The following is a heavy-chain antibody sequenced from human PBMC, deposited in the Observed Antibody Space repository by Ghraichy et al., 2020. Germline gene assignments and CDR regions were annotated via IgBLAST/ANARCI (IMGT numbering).Heavy chain of an antibody. CDR3: ARRRPRGWFDP. CDR1: GGSFSGYY. J-gene: IGHJ5*02. Sequence: SETLSLTCAVYGGSFSGYYWSWIRQPPGKGLEWIGEINHSGSTNYNPSLKSRVTISVDTSKNQFSLKLSSVTAADTAVYYCARRRPRGWFDPWGQGTLVTVSS. CDR2: INHSGST. D-gene: IGHD1-1*01. V-gene: IGHV4-34*01.